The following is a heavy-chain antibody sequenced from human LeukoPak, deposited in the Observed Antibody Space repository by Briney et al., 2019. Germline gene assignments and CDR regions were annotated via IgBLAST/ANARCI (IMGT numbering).Heavy chain of an antibody. CDR1: GGSFSGYY. V-gene: IGHV4-34*01. Sequence: SETLSLTCAVYGGSFSGYYWSWIRQPPGKGLEWIGEINHSGSTNYNPSLKSRVTISVDTSKNQFSLKLSSVTAADTAVYYCAGRPRSYSSSWVFDYWGQGTLVTVSS. CDR2: INHSGST. J-gene: IGHJ4*02. CDR3: AGRPRSYSSSWVFDY. D-gene: IGHD6-13*01.